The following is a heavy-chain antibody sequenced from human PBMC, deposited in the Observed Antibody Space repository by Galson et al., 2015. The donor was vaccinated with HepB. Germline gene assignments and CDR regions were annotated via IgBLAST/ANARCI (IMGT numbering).Heavy chain of an antibody. V-gene: IGHV6-1*01. J-gene: IGHJ6*02. CDR1: GDSVSSNSSA. CDR3: ARVGGTAVAGYYCYDMDV. Sequence: CAIPGDSVSSNSSAWNWIRQSPSRGLEWLGRTYYRSKWYNDYAVSVKSRITINLYTSNNQFSLQLNSVTPENTAVYYCARVGGTAVAGYYCYDMDVWGQGTTVTVSS. CDR2: TYYRSKWYN. D-gene: IGHD6-19*01.